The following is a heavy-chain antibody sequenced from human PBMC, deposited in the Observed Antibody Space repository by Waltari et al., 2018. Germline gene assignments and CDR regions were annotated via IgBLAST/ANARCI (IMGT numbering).Heavy chain of an antibody. J-gene: IGHJ3*02. V-gene: IGHV4-38-2*02. CDR1: GYSISSGYY. Sequence: QVQLQESGPGLVKPSETLSLTCTVSGYSISSGYYWGWIRQPPGKGLEWIGSIYHSGSTYYNPSLKSRVTISVDTSKNQFSLKLSSVTAADTAVYYCARGTILWFEKGGNAFDIWGQGTMVTVSS. CDR3: ARGTILWFEKGGNAFDI. D-gene: IGHD3-10*01. CDR2: IYHSGST.